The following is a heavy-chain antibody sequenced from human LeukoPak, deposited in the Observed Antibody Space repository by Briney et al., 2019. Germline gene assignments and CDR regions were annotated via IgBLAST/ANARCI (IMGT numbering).Heavy chain of an antibody. Sequence: SETLSLTCTVSGGSISSTNYYWGWIRQPPEKGLEWIANIYYSGTTYYNPSLKSRVTISIDTSKNQFSLKLNSVTAADTAVYYCARVGGYYSGSGSYYNTPFDCWGQGTLVTVSS. CDR3: ARVGGYYSGSGSYYNTPFDC. J-gene: IGHJ4*02. D-gene: IGHD3-10*01. V-gene: IGHV4-39*07. CDR2: IYYSGTT. CDR1: GGSISSTNYY.